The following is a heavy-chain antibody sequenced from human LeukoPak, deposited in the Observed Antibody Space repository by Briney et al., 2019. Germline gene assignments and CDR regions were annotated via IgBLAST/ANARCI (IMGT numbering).Heavy chain of an antibody. J-gene: IGHJ4*02. CDR1: GFTFSSYA. CDR2: ISGSGGST. V-gene: IGHV3-23*01. Sequence: PGASLRLSCAASGFTFSSYAMSWVRQAPGKGLEWVSSISGSGGSTYYADSVKGWFTISRDNSKNTLHLQMNSLRAEDAAVYYCASSYDSSGYYGYPFDYWGQGTLVTVSS. CDR3: ASSYDSSGYYGYPFDY. D-gene: IGHD3-22*01.